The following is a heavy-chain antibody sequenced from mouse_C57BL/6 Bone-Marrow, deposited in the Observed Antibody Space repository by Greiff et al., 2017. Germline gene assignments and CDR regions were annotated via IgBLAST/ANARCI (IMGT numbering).Heavy chain of an antibody. D-gene: IGHD1-1*01. CDR2: LYPRSGNT. Sequence: QVQLQQSGAELARPGASVKLSCKASGYTFTSYGISWVKLRTGQGLEWIGELYPRSGNTYYNEKFKGKATLTADKSSSTAYMELRSLTSEDSAVYFCAREATTVVARYAMDYWGQGTSVTVSS. CDR3: AREATTVVARYAMDY. V-gene: IGHV1-81*01. J-gene: IGHJ4*01. CDR1: GYTFTSYG.